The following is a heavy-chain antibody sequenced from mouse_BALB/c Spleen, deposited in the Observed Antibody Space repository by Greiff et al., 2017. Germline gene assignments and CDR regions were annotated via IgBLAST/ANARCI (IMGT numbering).Heavy chain of an antibody. CDR2: ISSGGSYT. V-gene: IGHV5-9-3*01. CDR1: GFTFSSYA. D-gene: IGHD2-10*02. Sequence: EVQVVESGGGLVKPGGSLKLSCAASGFTFSSYAMSWVRQTPEKRLEWVATISSGGSYTYYPDSVKGRFTISRDNAKNTLYLQMSSLRSEDTAMYYCARRYGNYPYFDYWGQGTTLTVSS. CDR3: ARRYGNYPYFDY. J-gene: IGHJ2*01.